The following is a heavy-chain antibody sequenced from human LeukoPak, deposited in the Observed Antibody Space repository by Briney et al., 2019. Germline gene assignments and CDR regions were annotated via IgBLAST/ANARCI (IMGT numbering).Heavy chain of an antibody. J-gene: IGHJ4*02. CDR3: AKDLSIFHCSGGSCYLDY. V-gene: IGHV3-23*01. CDR2: ISSSGSNI. Sequence: GGSLRLSCAASGFTFDTYTLNWVRQAPGKGLEWVSFISSSGSNIEYADSVKGRFTISRDNSKNTLYLQMNSLRAEDTAVYYCAKDLSIFHCSGGSCYLDYWGQGTLVTVSS. D-gene: IGHD2-15*01. CDR1: GFTFDTYT.